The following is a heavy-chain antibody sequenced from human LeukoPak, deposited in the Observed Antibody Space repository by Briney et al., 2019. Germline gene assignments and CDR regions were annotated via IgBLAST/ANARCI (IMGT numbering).Heavy chain of an antibody. J-gene: IGHJ4*02. V-gene: IGHV3-30*03. CDR2: ISYDGSNK. D-gene: IGHD1-20*01. CDR1: GFTFSSYG. CDR3: ARDNWIEAHYFDY. Sequence: PGGSLRLSCAASGFTFSSYGMHWVRQAPGKGLEWVAVISYDGSNKYYADSVKGRFTISRDNSKNTLYLQMNSLRAEDTAVYYCARDNWIEAHYFDYWGQGTLVTVSS.